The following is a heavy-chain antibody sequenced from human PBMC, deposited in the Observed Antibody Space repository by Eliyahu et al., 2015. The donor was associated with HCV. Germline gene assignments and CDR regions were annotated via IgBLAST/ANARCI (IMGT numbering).Heavy chain of an antibody. D-gene: IGHD2-21*02. CDR2: TTPFNVXT. Sequence: QMQLLQSGXAXKTTGSSXKVSCKASGXTFTYRYLHWVXQAPGXALEWMAWTTPFNVXTXYAQHLEARLSFTSDTSLNTVYMELTSLRSEDTAMYYCATSKGDFQFGSYDVWGQGTMITVSS. CDR1: GXTFTYRY. CDR3: ATSKGDFQFGSYDV. J-gene: IGHJ3*01. V-gene: IGHV1-45*02.